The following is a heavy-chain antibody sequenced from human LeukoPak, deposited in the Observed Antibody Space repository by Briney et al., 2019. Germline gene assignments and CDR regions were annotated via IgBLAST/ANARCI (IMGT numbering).Heavy chain of an antibody. V-gene: IGHV3-23*01. CDR3: AREGKGTLIVVV. Sequence: GGSLRLSCAASGFTFRAFPMGWVRQAPGKGLEWVSAISAGGDITFYSDSVRGRFTISRDNSKETLYLQMNSLSAEDTAVYYCAREGKGTLIVVVWGQGTLVTVSS. CDR1: GFTFRAFP. D-gene: IGHD3-22*01. J-gene: IGHJ4*02. CDR2: ISAGGDIT.